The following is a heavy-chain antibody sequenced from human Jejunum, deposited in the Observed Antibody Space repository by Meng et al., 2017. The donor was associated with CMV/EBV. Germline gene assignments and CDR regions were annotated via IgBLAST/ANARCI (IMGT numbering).Heavy chain of an antibody. CDR2: LNTGGSST. Sequence: CADSGFTFSYYWMHWVRQAPGKGLVWVSRLNTGGSSTNYADSVKGRFTISRDNAKNTLYLQMDSLRADDTAVYYCATARSGNYGLWNYWGQGTLVTVSS. CDR1: GFTFSYYW. J-gene: IGHJ4*02. D-gene: IGHD1-26*01. V-gene: IGHV3-74*01. CDR3: ATARSGNYGLWNY.